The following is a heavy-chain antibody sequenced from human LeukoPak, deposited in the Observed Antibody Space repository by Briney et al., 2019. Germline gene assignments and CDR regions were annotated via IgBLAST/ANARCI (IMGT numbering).Heavy chain of an antibody. CDR1: KLTISSYS. V-gene: IGHV3-23*01. CDR3: AKDLRGPAAGTWYFDL. Sequence: GGSLRLSCAASKLTISSYSMGWVRQAPGKGLEWVSAITGSGDTTYSSDSVKGRFTIFRDNSKNTLYLQMNSLTAEDTALYYCAKDLRGPAAGTWYFDLWGRGTLVTVSS. CDR2: ITGSGDTT. D-gene: IGHD6-13*01. J-gene: IGHJ2*01.